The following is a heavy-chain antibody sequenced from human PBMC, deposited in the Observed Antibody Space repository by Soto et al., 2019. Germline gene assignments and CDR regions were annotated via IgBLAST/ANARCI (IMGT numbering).Heavy chain of an antibody. D-gene: IGHD3-10*01. CDR2: INPSGGST. CDR1: GYTLTTYY. Sequence: QVQLVQSGAEVKKPGASVKISCKASGYTLTTYYMHWVRQAPGQGLEWMGLINPSGGSTDYAQKFQGRVTLTSDTSTSTVYMALSSLRSQDTAVYYCARDFLGQYYSVDVWGQGTTVTVSS. CDR3: ARDFLGQYYSVDV. J-gene: IGHJ6*02. V-gene: IGHV1-46*01.